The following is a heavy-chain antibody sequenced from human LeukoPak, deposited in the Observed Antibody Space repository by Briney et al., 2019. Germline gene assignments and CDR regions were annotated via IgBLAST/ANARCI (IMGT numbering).Heavy chain of an antibody. D-gene: IGHD3-9*01. V-gene: IGHV4-4*02. CDR1: GGSISSSNW. CDR3: ARESPDILTGYYAFDI. CDR2: IYHSGST. Sequence: SGTLSHTCAVSGGSISSSNWWSWVRPPPGKGLEWIGEIYHSGSTNYNPSLKSRVTISVDKSKNQFSLKLSSVTAADTAVYYCARESPDILTGYYAFDIWGQGTMVTVSS. J-gene: IGHJ3*02.